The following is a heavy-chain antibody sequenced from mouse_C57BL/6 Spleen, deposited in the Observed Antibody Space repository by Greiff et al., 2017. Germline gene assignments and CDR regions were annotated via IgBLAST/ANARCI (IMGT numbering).Heavy chain of an antibody. J-gene: IGHJ4*01. Sequence: EVQVVESGGDLVKPGGSLKHSCAASGFTFSSYGMSWVRQTPDKRLEWVATISSGGSYTYYPDSVKGRFTISRDNAKNTLYLQMSSLKSEDTAMYYCASDYGSSYGYAMDYWGQGTSVTVSS. CDR2: ISSGGSYT. CDR3: ASDYGSSYGYAMDY. D-gene: IGHD1-1*01. CDR1: GFTFSSYG. V-gene: IGHV5-6*01.